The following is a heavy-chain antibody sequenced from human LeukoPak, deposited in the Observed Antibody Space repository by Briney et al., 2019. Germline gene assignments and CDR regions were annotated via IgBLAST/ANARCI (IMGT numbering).Heavy chain of an antibody. CDR3: ARESPYDSSGYDAFDI. Sequence: SETLSLTCAVYGGSFSGYYWSWIRQPPGKGLEWIGEINHSGSTNYNPSLKSRVTISVDTSKNQFSLKLSSVTAADTAVYYCARESPYDSSGYDAFDIWGQGTMVTVSS. CDR1: GGSFSGYY. D-gene: IGHD3-22*01. J-gene: IGHJ3*02. V-gene: IGHV4-34*01. CDR2: INHSGST.